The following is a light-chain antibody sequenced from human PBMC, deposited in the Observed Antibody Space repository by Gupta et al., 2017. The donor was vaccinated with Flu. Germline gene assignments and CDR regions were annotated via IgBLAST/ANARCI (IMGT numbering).Light chain of an antibody. CDR3: QQEDSTLLT. V-gene: IGKV4-1*01. Sequence: DIVMTQSPDSLAVSLGERATINCKSSQSVLYSSNNKNYLAWYQQKPGQPPKLLIYWASTREYGVPDRFSGRGSGTDFTLTISSRQAEDVAVYYCQQEDSTLLTFGGGTKVEIK. J-gene: IGKJ4*01. CDR2: WAS. CDR1: QSVLYSSNNKNY.